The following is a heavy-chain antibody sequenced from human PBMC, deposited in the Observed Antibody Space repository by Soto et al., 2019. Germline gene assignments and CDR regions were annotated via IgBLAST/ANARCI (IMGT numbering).Heavy chain of an antibody. V-gene: IGHV3-23*01. CDR2: ISGSGGTT. Sequence: LRLSCAASGFTFSSYAMSWVRQAPGKRLEGVSGISGSGGTTYYADSVKGRLTISRDNSKNTLYLQMNSLRAEDPAVYYCAKEITKAVGLDTFDIWGQGTMVTVSS. D-gene: IGHD3-16*01. CDR3: AKEITKAVGLDTFDI. CDR1: GFTFSSYA. J-gene: IGHJ3*02.